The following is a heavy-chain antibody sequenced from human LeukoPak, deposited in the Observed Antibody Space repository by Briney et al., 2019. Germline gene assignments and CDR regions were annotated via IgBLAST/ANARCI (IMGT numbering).Heavy chain of an antibody. D-gene: IGHD2-21*01. CDR1: GFTFSSYS. CDR3: AREAHCGGDCYSDYYFDY. J-gene: IGHJ4*02. CDR2: ISSSSSYI. V-gene: IGHV3-21*01. Sequence: PGGSLRLSCAASGFTFSSYSMNWVRQAPGKGLEWVSSISSSSSYIYYADSVKGRFTISRDNAKNSLYLQMNSLRAEDTAVYYCAREAHCGGDCYSDYYFDYWGQGTLVTVSS.